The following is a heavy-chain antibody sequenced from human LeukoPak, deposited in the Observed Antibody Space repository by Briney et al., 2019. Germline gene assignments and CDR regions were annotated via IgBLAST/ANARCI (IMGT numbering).Heavy chain of an antibody. J-gene: IGHJ6*02. V-gene: IGHV3-23*01. CDR1: EFTFSSFA. Sequence: TGGSLRLSCAASEFTFSSFAMNWVREAPGKGLEWVSGTSDSGTTTYYADSVKGRFTMSRDNSKKTLCLQMDSLRAEDTAVYYCAKGGSGFGFYYGMDVWGQGTTVTGSS. D-gene: IGHD3-10*01. CDR2: TSDSGTTT. CDR3: AKGGSGFGFYYGMDV.